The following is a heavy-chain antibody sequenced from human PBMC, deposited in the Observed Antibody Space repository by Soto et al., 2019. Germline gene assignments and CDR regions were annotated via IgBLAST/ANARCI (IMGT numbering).Heavy chain of an antibody. Sequence: SVKVSCKVSGGTFSSYAISWVRQAPGQGLEWMGGIIPIFGTANYAQKLQGRVTMTTDTSTSTAYMELRSLRSDDTAVYYCARVDTYSSGVGDYWGQGTLVTVSS. CDR1: GGTFSSYA. V-gene: IGHV1-69*05. CDR2: IIPIFGTA. D-gene: IGHD6-19*01. J-gene: IGHJ4*02. CDR3: ARVDTYSSGVGDY.